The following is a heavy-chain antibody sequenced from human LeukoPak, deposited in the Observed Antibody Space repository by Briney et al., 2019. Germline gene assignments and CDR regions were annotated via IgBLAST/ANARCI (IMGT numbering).Heavy chain of an antibody. J-gene: IGHJ5*02. V-gene: IGHV4-4*07. D-gene: IGHD3-16*02. CDR2: IYTSGST. CDR3: AGTMITFGGVIVIPDWFDP. Sequence: SETLSLTCTVSSGSISSYYWSWIRQPARKGLEWIGRIYTSGSTNYNPSLKSRVTMSVDTSKNQFSLKLSSVTAADTAVYYCAGTMITFGGVIVIPDWFDPWGQGTLVTVSS. CDR1: SGSISSYY.